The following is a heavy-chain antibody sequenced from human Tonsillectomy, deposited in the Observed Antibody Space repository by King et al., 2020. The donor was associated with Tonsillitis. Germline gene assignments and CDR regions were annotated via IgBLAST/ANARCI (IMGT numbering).Heavy chain of an antibody. CDR2: TYYRSKWYN. Sequence: VQLQQSGLGLVKPSQTLSLTCAISGDSVSSNSVAWNWIRQSPSRGLEWLGRTYYRSKWYNEYAVSVKSRITINPDTSKNQFSLQLNSVTPEDTALYYCARTAGYRSRGPRYYYGMDVWGQGTTVTVSS. CDR1: GDSVSSNSVA. D-gene: IGHD6-13*01. V-gene: IGHV6-1*01. J-gene: IGHJ6*02. CDR3: ARTAGYRSRGPRYYYGMDV.